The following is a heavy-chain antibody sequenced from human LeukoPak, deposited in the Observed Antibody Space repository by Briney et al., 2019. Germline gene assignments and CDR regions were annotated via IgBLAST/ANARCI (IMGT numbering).Heavy chain of an antibody. J-gene: IGHJ4*02. D-gene: IGHD3-3*01. Sequence: GGSLRLSCAASGFTFSSYAMHWVRQAPGTGLEWVSSISSSGSFFYYADSVKGRFTISRDNAENSLHLQMNSLRVEDTAVYFCARGLFGVINPTDYWGQGTLVTVSS. CDR2: ISSSGSFF. V-gene: IGHV3-21*01. CDR1: GFTFSSYA. CDR3: ARGLFGVINPTDY.